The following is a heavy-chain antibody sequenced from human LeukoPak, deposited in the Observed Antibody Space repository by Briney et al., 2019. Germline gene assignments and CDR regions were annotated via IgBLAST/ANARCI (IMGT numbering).Heavy chain of an antibody. Sequence: PSETLSLTCTVSGGYISSYYWSWIRQPPGKGLEWIGYIYYSGSTNYNPSLKSRVTISVDTSKNQFSLKLSSVTAADTAVYYCARGSPNGGSYEADYWGQGTLVTVSS. D-gene: IGHD3-16*01. V-gene: IGHV4-59*01. CDR2: IYYSGST. CDR1: GGYISSYY. CDR3: ARGSPNGGSYEADY. J-gene: IGHJ4*02.